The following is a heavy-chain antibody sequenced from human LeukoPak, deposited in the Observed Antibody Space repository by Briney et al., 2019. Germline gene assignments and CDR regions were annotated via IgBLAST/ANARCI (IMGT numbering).Heavy chain of an antibody. D-gene: IGHD2-2*01. V-gene: IGHV4-30-2*01. J-gene: IGHJ3*02. CDR2: IYHSGST. Sequence: SETLSLTCTVSGGSISSGGYYWSWIRQPPGKGLEWIGYIYHSGSTYYNPSLKSRVTISVDRSKNQFSLKLSSVTAADTAVYYCARVQPEGYCSSTSCPRETAFDIWGQGTMVTVSS. CDR1: GGSISSGGYY. CDR3: ARVQPEGYCSSTSCPRETAFDI.